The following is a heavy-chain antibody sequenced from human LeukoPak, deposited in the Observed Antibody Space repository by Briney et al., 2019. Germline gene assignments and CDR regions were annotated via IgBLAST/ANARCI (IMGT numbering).Heavy chain of an antibody. V-gene: IGHV3-48*02. Sequence: GGSLRLSCAASGFTFSNAWMSWVRQAPGKGLEWVSYITYNSGTIFYADSVKGRFTISRDNAKDSLYLQMSSLRDEDTAVYYCARDSGYSYADDYWGQGTLVTVSS. J-gene: IGHJ4*02. D-gene: IGHD5-18*01. CDR3: ARDSGYSYADDY. CDR1: GFTFSNAW. CDR2: ITYNSGTI.